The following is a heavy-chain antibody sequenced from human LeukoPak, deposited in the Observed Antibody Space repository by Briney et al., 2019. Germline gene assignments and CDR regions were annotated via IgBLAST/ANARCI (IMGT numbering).Heavy chain of an antibody. D-gene: IGHD6-13*01. CDR2: ISHDESNE. V-gene: IGHV3-30-3*01. J-gene: IGHJ4*02. Sequence: PGGSLRLSCAASGFTFRNYAMHWVRQTPGKGLEWVTVISHDESNEYYADSVKGRFTISRDNSKNTLYLQMNSLRADDTAVYYCASERPSSSWYDYWGQGALVTVSS. CDR1: GFTFRNYA. CDR3: ASERPSSSWYDY.